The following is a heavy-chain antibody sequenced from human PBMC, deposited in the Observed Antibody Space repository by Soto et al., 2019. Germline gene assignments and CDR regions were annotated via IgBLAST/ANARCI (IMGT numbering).Heavy chain of an antibody. Sequence: GASVKVSCKASGYTFTSYGISWVRQAPGQGLEWMGWISAYNGNTNYAQKLQGRVTMTTDTSTSTVYMELRSLRSDDTAVYYCARPYYGSGANWFDPWGQGTLVTVSS. D-gene: IGHD3-10*01. CDR2: ISAYNGNT. V-gene: IGHV1-18*01. J-gene: IGHJ5*02. CDR3: ARPYYGSGANWFDP. CDR1: GYTFTSYG.